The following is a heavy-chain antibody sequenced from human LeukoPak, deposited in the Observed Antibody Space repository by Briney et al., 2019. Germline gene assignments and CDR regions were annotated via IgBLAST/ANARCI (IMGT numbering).Heavy chain of an antibody. Sequence: PGGSLRLSCAASGFTFSSYWMSWVRQAPGKGLEWVANIKQDGSEKYYVDSVKGRFTISRDNAKNSLYLQMHSLRAEDTAVFYCTGHYGMNVWGQGTTVTVSS. J-gene: IGHJ6*02. V-gene: IGHV3-7*01. CDR1: GFTFSSYW. CDR3: TGHYGMNV. CDR2: IKQDGSEK.